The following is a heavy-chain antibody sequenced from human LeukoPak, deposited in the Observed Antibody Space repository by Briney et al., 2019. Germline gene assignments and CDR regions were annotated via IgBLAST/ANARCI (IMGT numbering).Heavy chain of an antibody. CDR2: IDHTGTT. CDR3: ARGRVSSSTYYSTYYYYFYMDV. Sequence: SETLSLTCSVSADSISIYYWTWIRQPPGKGLEWIGYIDHTGTTSYNPSLNSRVTISRDTSKNHFSLDLTSVTAADTAVYFCARGRVSSSTYYSTYYYYFYMDVWGKGTTVIVSS. V-gene: IGHV4-59*01. CDR1: ADSISIYY. J-gene: IGHJ6*03. D-gene: IGHD4-11*01.